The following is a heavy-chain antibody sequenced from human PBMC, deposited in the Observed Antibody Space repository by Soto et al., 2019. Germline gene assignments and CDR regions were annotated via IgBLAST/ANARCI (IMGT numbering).Heavy chain of an antibody. D-gene: IGHD5-12*01. Sequence: SETLSLTCTVSGGSVSSGSYYWSWIRQPPGKGLEWIGYIYYSGSTNYNPSLKSRVTISVDTSKNQFSLKLSSVTAADTAVYYCAREKSLRLYYFDYWGQGTLVTAPQ. J-gene: IGHJ4*02. CDR2: IYYSGST. CDR1: GGSVSSGSYY. CDR3: AREKSLRLYYFDY. V-gene: IGHV4-61*01.